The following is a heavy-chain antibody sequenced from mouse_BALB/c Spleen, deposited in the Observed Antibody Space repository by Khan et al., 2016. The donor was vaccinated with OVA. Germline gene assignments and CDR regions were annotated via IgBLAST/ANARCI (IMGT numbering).Heavy chain of an antibody. CDR2: ISSGSSTI. CDR3: ARDSNLDY. CDR1: GFTFSRFG. V-gene: IGHV5-17*02. J-gene: IGHJ2*01. Sequence: EVKLVESGGGLVQPGGSRKLSCAASGFTFSRFGMHWVRQAPEKGLEWVAYISSGSSTIYYADTVKGRFTISRDNPKNTLYLQMTSLRSEDTDMYYCARDSNLDYWGQGTTHTVSS.